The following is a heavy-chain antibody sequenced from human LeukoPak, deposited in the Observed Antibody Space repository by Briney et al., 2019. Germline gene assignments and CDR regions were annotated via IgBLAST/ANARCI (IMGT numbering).Heavy chain of an antibody. CDR3: ARRGGSGRAFDY. Sequence: PSETLSLACSVSGASISGGTYYWGWIRQPPGKGLEWIGSIYYTGSTYDNPSLKSRVTISVDTSKNQFSLKLSSVTAADTAVYYCARRGGSGRAFDYWGQGTLVTVSS. CDR1: GASISGGTYY. J-gene: IGHJ4*02. CDR2: IYYTGST. D-gene: IGHD1-26*01. V-gene: IGHV4-39*01.